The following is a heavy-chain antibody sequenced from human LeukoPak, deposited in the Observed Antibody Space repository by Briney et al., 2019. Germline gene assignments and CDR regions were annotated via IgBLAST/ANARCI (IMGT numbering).Heavy chain of an antibody. CDR3: AKVAKYYYGPETYYFFEQ. D-gene: IGHD3-10*01. J-gene: IGHJ4*02. V-gene: IGHV3-7*01. Sequence: GGSLRLSCAASGFSFSTYSMSWVRQAPGKGLEWVANINQDGTEKYYVDSVKGRFTVSRDYAKNSLYLQMNSLRVEDTAVYYCAKVAKYYYGPETYYFFEQWGQGTPVTASS. CDR2: INQDGTEK. CDR1: GFSFSTYS.